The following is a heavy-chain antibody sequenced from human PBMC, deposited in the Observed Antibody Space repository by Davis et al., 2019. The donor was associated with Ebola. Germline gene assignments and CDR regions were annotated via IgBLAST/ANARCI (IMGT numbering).Heavy chain of an antibody. V-gene: IGHV1-18*04. J-gene: IGHJ3*01. CDR1: GYTFINYG. D-gene: IGHD3-16*01. Sequence: AASVKVSCKASGYTFINYGINWVRQAPGQGLEWMGWIVTYNAETNYAQKFQDRVTFTTDASTGTAYMELRSLRSDDTAVYYCALLTFGGLQDGALEVWGQGTTVTVFS. CDR2: IVTYNAET. CDR3: ALLTFGGLQDGALEV.